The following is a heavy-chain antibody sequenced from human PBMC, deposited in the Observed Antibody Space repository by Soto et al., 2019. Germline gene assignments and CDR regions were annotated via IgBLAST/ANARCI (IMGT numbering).Heavy chain of an antibody. CDR2: ISGSGGST. J-gene: IGHJ6*02. CDR1: GLTFSSYA. Sequence: GGSLRLSCAASGLTFSSYAMSWVRQAPGKGLEWVSAISGSGGSTYYADSVKGRFTISRDNSKNTLYLQMNSLRAEDTAVYYCAKVGRGSYGMDVWGQGTTVTVSS. CDR3: AKVGRGSYGMDV. V-gene: IGHV3-23*01. D-gene: IGHD1-26*01.